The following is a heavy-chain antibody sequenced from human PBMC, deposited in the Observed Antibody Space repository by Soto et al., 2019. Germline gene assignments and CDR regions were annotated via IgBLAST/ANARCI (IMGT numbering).Heavy chain of an antibody. Sequence: GASVKVSCTASGYTFSSYTLHWVRQAPGQRLEWMGWINAGNGNTKYSQNFQGRVAITRDTSASTAYMELSNLRSEDTAVYYCARVGGSTLDLWAQGTLVTVSS. V-gene: IGHV1-3*01. CDR2: INAGNGNT. J-gene: IGHJ4*02. CDR3: ARVGGSTLDL. D-gene: IGHD1-26*01. CDR1: GYTFSSYT.